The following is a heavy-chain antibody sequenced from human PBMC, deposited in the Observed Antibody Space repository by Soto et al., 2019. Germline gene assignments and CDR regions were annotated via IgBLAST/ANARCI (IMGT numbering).Heavy chain of an antibody. D-gene: IGHD3-10*01. V-gene: IGHV3-23*01. CDR2: ISGNGGST. J-gene: IGHJ6*03. Sequence: GGSLRLSCAASGFTFSNYAMTWVRQAPRKGLEWVSCISGNGGSTYYADSVKGRFTISRDNSKSTLYLQMNSLRAEDTAKYYCAKDTGSPARYYYMDVWGNGTTVTFSS. CDR1: GFTFSNYA. CDR3: AKDTGSPARYYYMDV.